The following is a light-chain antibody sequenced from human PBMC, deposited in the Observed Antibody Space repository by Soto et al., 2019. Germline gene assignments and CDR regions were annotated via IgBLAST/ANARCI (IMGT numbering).Light chain of an antibody. J-gene: IGKJ1*01. CDR1: QSVSDY. CDR3: QHYNSYSEA. Sequence: EIVLTQSPATLSFSPGERATLSCRASQSVSDYLAWYQQRPGQAPRLLIYDASTRATGIPARFSGSGSGTEFTLTISSLQPDDFATYYCQHYNSYSEAFGQGTKVDIK. CDR2: DAS. V-gene: IGKV3-11*01.